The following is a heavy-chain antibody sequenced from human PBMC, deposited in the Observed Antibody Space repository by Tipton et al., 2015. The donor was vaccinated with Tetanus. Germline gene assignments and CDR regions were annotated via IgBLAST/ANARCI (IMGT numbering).Heavy chain of an antibody. CDR2: IYYSGST. Sequence: TLSLTCTVSGGSISSGGYYWSWIRQHPGKGLEWIGYIYYSGSTYYNPSLKSRVTISVDTSKNQFSLKLSSVTAADTAVYYCARGDSSSWTADHLAFDIWGQGTMVPVSS. V-gene: IGHV4-31*03. CDR3: ARGDSSSWTADHLAFDI. J-gene: IGHJ3*02. CDR1: GGSISSGGYY. D-gene: IGHD6-13*01.